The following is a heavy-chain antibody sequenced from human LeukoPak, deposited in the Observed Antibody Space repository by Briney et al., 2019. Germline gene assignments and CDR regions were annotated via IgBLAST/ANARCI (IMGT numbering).Heavy chain of an antibody. V-gene: IGHV4-61*01. J-gene: IGHJ5*02. D-gene: IGHD6-6*01. CDR3: ARGGGGVEYSSSIDP. Sequence: KSSETLSLTCTVSGGSVSSGSYYWSWIRQPPGKGLEWIGYIYYSGSTNYNPSLKSRVTISVDTSKNQFSLKLSSVTAADTAVYYCARGGGGVEYSSSIDPWGQGTLVTVSS. CDR1: GGSVSSGSYY. CDR2: IYYSGST.